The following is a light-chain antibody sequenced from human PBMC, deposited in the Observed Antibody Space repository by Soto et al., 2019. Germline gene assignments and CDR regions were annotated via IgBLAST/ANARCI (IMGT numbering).Light chain of an antibody. V-gene: IGKV3-20*01. CDR3: QQYGSSPWP. J-gene: IGKJ1*01. Sequence: EIELMQSPVTLTFSTGERATLSCRASQSVTSTYLAWYQQKPGQATRLLIYGASSRATGIPDRFSGSGSGTDFTLTITRLEPEDFAVYYCQQYGSSPWPFGQGTKVDIK. CDR1: QSVTSTY. CDR2: GAS.